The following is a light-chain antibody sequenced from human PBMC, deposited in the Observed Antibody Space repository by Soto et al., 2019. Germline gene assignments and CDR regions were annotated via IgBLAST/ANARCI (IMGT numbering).Light chain of an antibody. CDR2: DVS. CDR3: QQYSTLWA. CDR1: QSFSRW. V-gene: IGKV1-5*01. Sequence: DIHMTQSPSTLSASVGDRVTITCRASQSFSRWLAWYQQKPGKPPKLLIYDVSRLESGVPSRFSGSDSGTEFTLTISRLQPEDVATYYCQQYSTLWAFGQGTKAEIK. J-gene: IGKJ1*01.